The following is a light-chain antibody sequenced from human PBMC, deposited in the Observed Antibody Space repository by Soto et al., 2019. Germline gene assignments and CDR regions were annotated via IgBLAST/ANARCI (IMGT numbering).Light chain of an antibody. V-gene: IGLV2-14*01. Sequence: QAVVTQPASVSGSPGQSITISCTGTSSDVGGYNYVSWYQQHPGKAPKLMIYDVSNRPSGVSNRFSGSKSGNTASLTISGLQAEDEADYYGSSYTSSSTLVVFGGGTQLTVL. J-gene: IGLJ2*01. CDR3: SSYTSSSTLVV. CDR1: SSDVGGYNY. CDR2: DVS.